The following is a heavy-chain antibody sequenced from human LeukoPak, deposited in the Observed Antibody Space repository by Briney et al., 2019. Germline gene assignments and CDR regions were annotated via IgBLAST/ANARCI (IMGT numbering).Heavy chain of an antibody. CDR1: GFTFSSYA. CDR2: ISGSGGST. J-gene: IGHJ4*02. Sequence: GGSLRLSCAASGFTFSSYAMSWVRQAPGKGLEWVSAISGSGGSTYYADSVKGRFTISRDNSKNTLYLQMNSLRAGDTAVYYCAKGGDGYNSGGYWGQGTLVTVSS. D-gene: IGHD5-24*01. CDR3: AKGGDGYNSGGY. V-gene: IGHV3-23*01.